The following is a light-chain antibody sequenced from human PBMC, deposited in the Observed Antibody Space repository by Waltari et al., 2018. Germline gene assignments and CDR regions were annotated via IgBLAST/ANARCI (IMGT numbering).Light chain of an antibody. CDR1: QSVSRA. J-gene: IGKJ1*01. CDR2: DAF. V-gene: IGKV3D-20*02. CDR3: QMYVRLPAT. Sequence: EIVLTQSPGTLSLSPGERATLSCRASQSVSRALAWYQQTPGQAPRLLIYDAFKRAAGIPDRFSGSGTGTDFSLTISRLEPEDFAVYHCQMYVRLPATFGQGTTVEIK.